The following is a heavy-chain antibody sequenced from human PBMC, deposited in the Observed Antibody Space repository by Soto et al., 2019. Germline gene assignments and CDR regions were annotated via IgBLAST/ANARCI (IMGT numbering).Heavy chain of an antibody. Sequence: EVQLLESGGGSVQPGGSLKLSCAASGFTFSRYAIHWVRRPPGKGLEWVSSIIGSGGTAYYAESVKARFSISRDSLVNTLYLQMNSLRAEDTAVYYCAKGRGQNWNFDYWGQGTLVTVSP. D-gene: IGHD1-1*01. V-gene: IGHV3-23*01. CDR3: AKGRGQNWNFDY. J-gene: IGHJ4*02. CDR2: IIGSGGTA. CDR1: GFTFSRYA.